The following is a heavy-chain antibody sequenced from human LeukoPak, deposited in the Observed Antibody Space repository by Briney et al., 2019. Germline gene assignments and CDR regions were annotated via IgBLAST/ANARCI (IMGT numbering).Heavy chain of an antibody. CDR2: VRGGDAGT. J-gene: IGHJ4*02. CDR1: GFTFSSYA. D-gene: IGHD1-26*01. V-gene: IGHV3-23*01. CDR3: AKNRGGSYYSGSDY. Sequence: GGSLRLSCAASGFTFSSYAMNWVRQAPGKGLEWVSAVRGGDAGTSYADSMKGRFTISRDNSKNTLYLQMNSLRADDTAVYYCAKNRGGSYYSGSDYWGQGTLVTVSS.